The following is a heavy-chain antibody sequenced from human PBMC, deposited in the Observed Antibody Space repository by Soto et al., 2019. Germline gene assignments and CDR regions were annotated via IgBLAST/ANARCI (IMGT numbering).Heavy chain of an antibody. CDR2: IYPGDSDT. CDR1: GYSFTSYW. Sequence: XESLRISCKGSGYSFTSYWIGWVRQMPGKGLEWMGIIYPGDSDTRYSPSFQGQVTISADKSISTAYLQWSSLKASDTAMYYCARLPDIVVVPAASDYYGMGVWGQGTTVTVSS. CDR3: ARLPDIVVVPAASDYYGMGV. D-gene: IGHD2-2*01. V-gene: IGHV5-51*01. J-gene: IGHJ6*02.